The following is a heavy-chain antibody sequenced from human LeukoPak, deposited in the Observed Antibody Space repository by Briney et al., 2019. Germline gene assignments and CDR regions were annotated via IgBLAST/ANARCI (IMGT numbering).Heavy chain of an antibody. V-gene: IGHV3-66*01. CDR3: ARDAAAGTEYYFDY. CDR2: IYCGGST. CDR1: GFTVSSSY. D-gene: IGHD6-13*01. Sequence: GGSLRLSCAASGFTVSSSYMSWVRQAPGKGLEWVSVIYCGGSTYYADSVKGRFTISRDNSKNTLYLQMNSLRAEDTAVYYCARDAAAGTEYYFDYWGQGTLVTVSS. J-gene: IGHJ4*02.